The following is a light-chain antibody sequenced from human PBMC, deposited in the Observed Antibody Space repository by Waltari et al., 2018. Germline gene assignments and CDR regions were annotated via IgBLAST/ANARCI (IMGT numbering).Light chain of an antibody. CDR3: NSRDSRGHPLV. J-gene: IGLJ1*01. CDR1: SLRYYY. Sequence: SSELIQDPVVSVALGQTVRITCPGDSLRYYYANWYHQKPGQAPVLVMYGKNNRPSGIPDRFSGSYSGTTASLIITGAQAEDEGDYYCNSRDSRGHPLVFGTGTKVTVL. V-gene: IGLV3-19*01. CDR2: GKN.